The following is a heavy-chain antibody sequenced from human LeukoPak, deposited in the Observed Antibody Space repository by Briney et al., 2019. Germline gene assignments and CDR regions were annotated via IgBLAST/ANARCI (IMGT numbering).Heavy chain of an antibody. CDR2: ISSSSSYI. D-gene: IGHD2-2*01. V-gene: IGHV3-21*01. J-gene: IGHJ4*02. CDR1: GFTFSSYS. CDR3: ARVHGGCSSTSCTRAYDY. Sequence: GGSLRLSCAASGFTFSSYSMNWVRQAPGKGLEWVSSISSSSSYIYYADSVRGRFTISRDNAKNSLYLQMNSLRAEYTAVYYCARVHGGCSSTSCTRAYDYWGQGTLVTVSS.